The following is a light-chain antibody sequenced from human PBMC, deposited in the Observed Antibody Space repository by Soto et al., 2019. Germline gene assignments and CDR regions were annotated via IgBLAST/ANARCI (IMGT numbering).Light chain of an antibody. Sequence: QSVLTQPPSASGTPGQRVTISCSASSGSLSVDWYQHLPGTAPKLLIYSNYQRPSGVPDRFSGSKSGTSASLVISGLQSEDDADYYCAGWDDSLSGLYVFGTGTKLTVL. CDR3: AGWDDSLSGLYV. V-gene: IGLV1-44*01. CDR1: SGSLS. J-gene: IGLJ1*01. CDR2: SNY.